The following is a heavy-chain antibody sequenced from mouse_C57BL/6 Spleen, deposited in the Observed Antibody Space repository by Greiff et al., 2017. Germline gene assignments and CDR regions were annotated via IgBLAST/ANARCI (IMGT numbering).Heavy chain of an antibody. V-gene: IGHV1-64*01. J-gene: IGHJ2*01. Sequence: QVQLQQPGAELVKPGASVKLSCKASGYTFTSYWMHWVKQRPGQGLEWIGMIHPNSGSTNYNEKFKSKATLTVDKSSSTAYMQLSSLTSEYSAVYYCARESLGYYCGSSEDYWGQGTTLTVSS. D-gene: IGHD1-1*01. CDR1: GYTFTSYW. CDR2: IHPNSGST. CDR3: ARESLGYYCGSSEDY.